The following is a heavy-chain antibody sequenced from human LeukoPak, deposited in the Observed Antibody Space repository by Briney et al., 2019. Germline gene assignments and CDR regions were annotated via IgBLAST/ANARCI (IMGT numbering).Heavy chain of an antibody. D-gene: IGHD6-19*01. V-gene: IGHV3-7*01. J-gene: IGHJ4*02. CDR3: ARHFLSGWSRKTIDY. CDR2: IKQDGSEK. Sequence: GGSLRLSCAASGFTFSCYWMSWVRQAPGKGLEWVATIKQDGSEKYSVDSVKGRFTISRDNAKNSLYLQMSSLRAEDTALYYCARHFLSGWSRKTIDYWGQGTLVTVSS. CDR1: GFTFSCYW.